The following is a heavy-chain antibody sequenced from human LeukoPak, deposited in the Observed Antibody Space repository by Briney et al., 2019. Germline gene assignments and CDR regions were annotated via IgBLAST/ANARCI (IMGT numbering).Heavy chain of an antibody. CDR3: ARVDIVVVPAAISYYGMDV. J-gene: IGHJ6*02. D-gene: IGHD2-2*01. Sequence: SQTLSLTCAISGDSVSSNSAAWNWIRQSPSRGLEWLGRTYYRSKWYNDYAVSVKSRITINPDTSKNQFSLQLNSVTPEDTAVYYCARVDIVVVPAAISYYGMDVWGQGTTVTVSS. CDR2: TYYRSKWYN. V-gene: IGHV6-1*01. CDR1: GDSVSSNSAA.